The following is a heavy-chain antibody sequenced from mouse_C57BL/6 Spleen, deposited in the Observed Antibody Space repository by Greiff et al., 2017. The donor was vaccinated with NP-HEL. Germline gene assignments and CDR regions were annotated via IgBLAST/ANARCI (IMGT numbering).Heavy chain of an antibody. CDR1: GYAFSSSW. CDR3: AREVYYGNLDY. D-gene: IGHD2-1*01. J-gene: IGHJ2*01. V-gene: IGHV1-82*01. Sequence: VQLQQSGPELVKPGASVKISCKASGYAFSSSWMNWVKQRPGKGLEWIGRIYPGDGDTNYNGKFKAKATLTADKSSSTAYMQLSSLTSEDSAVYCCAREVYYGNLDYWGQGTTLTVSS. CDR2: IYPGDGDT.